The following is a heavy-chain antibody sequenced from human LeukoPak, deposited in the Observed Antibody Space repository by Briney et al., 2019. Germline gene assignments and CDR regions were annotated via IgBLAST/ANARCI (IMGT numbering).Heavy chain of an antibody. Sequence: PGGSLRLSCAASGFTFSSYSMNWVRQAPGKGLEWVSYISSSSSTIYYADSVKGRFTISRDNAKNSLYLQMNSLRAEDTAVYYCARVVSYNWNDSPSLARYYYGMDVWGQGTTVTVSS. D-gene: IGHD1-20*01. CDR1: GFTFSSYS. CDR3: ARVVSYNWNDSPSLARYYYGMDV. CDR2: ISSSSSTI. J-gene: IGHJ6*02. V-gene: IGHV3-48*04.